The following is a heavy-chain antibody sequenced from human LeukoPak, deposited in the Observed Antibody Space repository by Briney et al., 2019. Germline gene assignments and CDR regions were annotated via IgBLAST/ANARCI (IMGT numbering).Heavy chain of an antibody. CDR3: ARAGRRTRFGAFDI. CDR1: GFTFSDYY. CDR2: ISSSGSSI. D-gene: IGHD3-10*01. Sequence: GGSLRLSCAASGFTFSDYYMSWIRQAPGKGLEWVSYISSSGSSIYYADSVKGRFTISRDNAKNSLYLQMNSLRAEDTAVYYCARAGRRTRFGAFDIWGQGTMVTVSS. V-gene: IGHV3-11*01. J-gene: IGHJ3*02.